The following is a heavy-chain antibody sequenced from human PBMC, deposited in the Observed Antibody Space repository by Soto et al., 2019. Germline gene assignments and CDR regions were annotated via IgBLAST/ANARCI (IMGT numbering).Heavy chain of an antibody. D-gene: IGHD2-2*01. CDR1: GFSLSTSGEA. Sequence: QITLKESGPALVKPTQTLTLTCTFSGFSLSTSGEAVGWIRQPPGEALEWLALIYWDDDNRYNPTLNTRHTYPKDTSKNQVVLTLTHMDTVDTATYYCAHYVSASPAGWFDPRVQGSLVTVSS. CDR3: AHYVSASPAGWFDP. V-gene: IGHV2-5*02. CDR2: IYWDDDN. J-gene: IGHJ5*02.